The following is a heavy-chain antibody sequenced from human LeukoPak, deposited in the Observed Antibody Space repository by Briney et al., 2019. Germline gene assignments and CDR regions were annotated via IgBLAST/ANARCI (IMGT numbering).Heavy chain of an antibody. V-gene: IGHV4-30-4*01. CDR1: GDSISSGDYY. Sequence: KTSETLSLTCTVSGDSISSGDYYRSWIRQPPGKGLEWIGYIYYSGSTYGDPSLKSRVTISVDTSKNQFSLKLSSVTAADTAVYYCARARTGYYYDYWGQGTLVTVSS. CDR2: IYYSGST. D-gene: IGHD3/OR15-3a*01. CDR3: ARARTGYYYDY. J-gene: IGHJ4*02.